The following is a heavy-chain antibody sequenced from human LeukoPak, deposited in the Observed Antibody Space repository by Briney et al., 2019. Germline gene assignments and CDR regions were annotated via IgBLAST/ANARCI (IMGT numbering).Heavy chain of an antibody. CDR3: AIRTTMYYFDY. D-gene: IGHD2-2*01. CDR1: GFTFSSYW. Sequence: PGGSLRLSCAASGFTFSSYWMSWVRQAPGKGLEWVANIKQDGSEKYYVDSLKGRFTISRDNAKNSLSLQMNSLRDDDTAVYYCAIRTTMYYFDYWGQGTLVTVSS. CDR2: IKQDGSEK. V-gene: IGHV3-7*02. J-gene: IGHJ4*02.